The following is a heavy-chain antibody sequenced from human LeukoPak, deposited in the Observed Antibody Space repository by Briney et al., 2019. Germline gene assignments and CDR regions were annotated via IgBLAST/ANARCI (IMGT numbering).Heavy chain of an antibody. V-gene: IGHV1-18*01. J-gene: IGHJ5*02. D-gene: IGHD3-9*01. CDR1: GYTFTSYD. CDR3: AREGAYYDILTGSGPNWFDP. CDR2: ISAYNGNT. Sequence: ASVKVSCKASGYTFTSYDINWVRRATGQGLEWMGWISAYNGNTNYAQKLQGRVTMTTDTSTSTAYMELRSLRSDDTAVYYCAREGAYYDILTGSGPNWFDPWGQGTLVTVSS.